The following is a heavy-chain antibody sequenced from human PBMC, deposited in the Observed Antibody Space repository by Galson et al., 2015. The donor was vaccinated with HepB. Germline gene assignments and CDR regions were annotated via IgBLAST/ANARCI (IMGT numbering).Heavy chain of an antibody. V-gene: IGHV1-24*01. CDR2: FDPEDGET. CDR3: ATDLFTATVTTFPMIY. J-gene: IGHJ4*02. D-gene: IGHD4-11*01. Sequence: SVKVSCKVSGYTLTGLSMHWVRQAPGKGLEWMGGFDPEDGETIYAQKFQGRVTMTEDTSTDTAYMELSSLRSEDTAVYYCATDLFTATVTTFPMIYWGQGTLVTVSS. CDR1: GYTLTGLS.